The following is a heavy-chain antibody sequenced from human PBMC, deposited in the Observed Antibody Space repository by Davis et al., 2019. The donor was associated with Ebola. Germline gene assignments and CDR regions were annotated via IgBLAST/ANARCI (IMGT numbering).Heavy chain of an antibody. CDR1: GGSISSSRYY. D-gene: IGHD4-17*01. CDR3: ARPLNDYGDYWYFDL. Sequence: SETLSLTCTVSGGSISSSRYYWGWIRQPPGKGLEWIEYIYYSGSTNYNPSLKSRVTISVDTSKNQFSLKLSSVTAADTAVYYCARPLNDYGDYWYFDLWGRGTLVTVSS. V-gene: IGHV4-61*05. CDR2: IYYSGST. J-gene: IGHJ2*01.